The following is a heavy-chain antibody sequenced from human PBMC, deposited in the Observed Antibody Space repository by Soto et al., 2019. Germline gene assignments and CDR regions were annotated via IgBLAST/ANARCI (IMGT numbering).Heavy chain of an antibody. CDR1: GGTFSSYA. Sequence: GASVKVSCKASGGTFSSYAISWVRQAPGQGLEWMGGSIPIFGTANYAQKFQGRVTITTDESTSTAYMELSSLRSEDTAVYYCARDHDFWSGYYRSHSYYFDYWGQGTLVTVSS. CDR3: ARDHDFWSGYYRSHSYYFDY. V-gene: IGHV1-69*05. D-gene: IGHD3-3*01. CDR2: SIPIFGTA. J-gene: IGHJ4*02.